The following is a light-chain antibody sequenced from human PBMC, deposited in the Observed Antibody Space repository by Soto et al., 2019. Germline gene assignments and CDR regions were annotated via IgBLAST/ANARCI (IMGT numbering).Light chain of an antibody. J-gene: IGKJ1*01. V-gene: IGKV3-20*01. CDR1: QSIDGRQ. CDR3: QQYDNSLWT. Sequence: EILLTQSPGTLSLSPGERASLSCRASQSIDGRQLVWFQQKPGQAPRLLIYGASRRASGIPDRFSGSGSGTDLTLTISRLETEDFAVYYCQQYDNSLWTFGQGTKVEIK. CDR2: GAS.